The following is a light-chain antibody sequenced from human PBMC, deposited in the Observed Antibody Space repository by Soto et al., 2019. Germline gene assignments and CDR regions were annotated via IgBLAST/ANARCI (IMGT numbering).Light chain of an antibody. CDR3: LQHNSYPLT. Sequence: DIPMTQSPSSLSASVGDRVTITCRASQGIRNDVGWYQQKPGKAPKRLIYAASSLQSGVPSRFSGSGSGTEFTLTISSLQHEDFATYDCLQHNSYPLTFGGGTKVEIK. J-gene: IGKJ4*01. V-gene: IGKV1-17*01. CDR1: QGIRND. CDR2: AAS.